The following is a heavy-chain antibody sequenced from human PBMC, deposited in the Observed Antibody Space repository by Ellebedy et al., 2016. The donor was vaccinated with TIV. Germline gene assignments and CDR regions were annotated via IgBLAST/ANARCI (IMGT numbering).Heavy chain of an antibody. J-gene: IGHJ4*02. CDR1: GFTVNNNY. Sequence: PGGSLRLSCAASGFTVNNNYMRWFRQAPGKGLEWVSLIYSGGDRYYADSVKGRFTISRDNSNNTVYLQMNSLRVEETAVYYCARDRHCVGGRCYSVWGQGTLVTVSS. V-gene: IGHV3-53*01. CDR2: IYSGGDR. D-gene: IGHD2-15*01. CDR3: ARDRHCVGGRCYSV.